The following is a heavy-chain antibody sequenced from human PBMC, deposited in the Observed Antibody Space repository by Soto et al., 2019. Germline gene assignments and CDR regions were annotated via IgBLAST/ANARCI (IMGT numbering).Heavy chain of an antibody. Sequence: SQTLSLTCAISGDSVSTNTAAWNWVRQSPSRGLEWLGMTYYRSKWYFDYAVSVKSRITITPDTSKNQFSLHLDSVTPGYTAVYYCTRTRGQLLADAFDIWGLGTMVTVSS. J-gene: IGHJ3*02. V-gene: IGHV6-1*01. CDR3: TRTRGQLLADAFDI. CDR2: TYYRSKWYF. CDR1: GDSVSTNTAA. D-gene: IGHD2-2*01.